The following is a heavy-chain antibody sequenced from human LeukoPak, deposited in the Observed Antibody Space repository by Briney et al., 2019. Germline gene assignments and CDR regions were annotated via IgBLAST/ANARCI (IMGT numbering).Heavy chain of an antibody. Sequence: SETLSLTCTVSGGSISSSNWWSWVRQPPGKGLEWIGEIYHSGSTNYNPSLKSRVTISVDTSRNQFSLKLNSVTAADTAVYYCARERRDGYKVYFDYWGQGTLVTVSS. V-gene: IGHV4-4*02. CDR3: ARERRDGYKVYFDY. CDR1: GGSISSSNW. CDR2: IYHSGST. D-gene: IGHD5-24*01. J-gene: IGHJ4*02.